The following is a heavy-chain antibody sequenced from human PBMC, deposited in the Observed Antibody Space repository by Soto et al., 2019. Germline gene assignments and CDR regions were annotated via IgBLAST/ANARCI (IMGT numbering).Heavy chain of an antibody. CDR3: AREDIVVVPAAMFSRSSYYYYYMDV. D-gene: IGHD2-2*01. Sequence: ASVKVSCKASGYTFTSYGISWVRQAPGQGLEWMGWISAYNGNTNYAQKLQGRVTMTTDTSTSTAYMELRSLRSDDTAVYYCAREDIVVVPAAMFSRSSYYYYYMDVWGKGTTVTVSS. CDR2: ISAYNGNT. CDR1: GYTFTSYG. J-gene: IGHJ6*03. V-gene: IGHV1-18*01.